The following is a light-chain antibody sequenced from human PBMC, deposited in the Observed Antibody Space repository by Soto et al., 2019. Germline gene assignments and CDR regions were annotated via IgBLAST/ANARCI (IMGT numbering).Light chain of an antibody. CDR1: QSVLYSSNNQNY. CDR2: WAS. Sequence: DIVMTQSPDSLAVSLGERATINCKSSQSVLYSSNNQNYLAWYQQKPGQPPKLLIYWASSRESGVPDRLSGSGSGTDFTLTISSLQAEDVAVYYCQQYYSTPYTFGQGTKLQIK. J-gene: IGKJ2*01. CDR3: QQYYSTPYT. V-gene: IGKV4-1*01.